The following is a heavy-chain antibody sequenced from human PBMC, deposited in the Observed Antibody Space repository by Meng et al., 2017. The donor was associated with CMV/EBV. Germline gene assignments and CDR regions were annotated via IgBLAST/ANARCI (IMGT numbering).Heavy chain of an antibody. V-gene: IGHV1-18*01. Sequence: ASVKVSCKAPGHIFTKNGISWVRQAPGQRLEWMGWISADNQNTNLVQRFQGRVTMTIETSTNTAYVELRSLRSDDTAVYYCAMGGDYGDYHDPFDYWGQGTLVTVSS. J-gene: IGHJ4*02. CDR1: GHIFTKNG. CDR3: AMGGDYGDYHDPFDY. CDR2: ISADNQNT. D-gene: IGHD4-17*01.